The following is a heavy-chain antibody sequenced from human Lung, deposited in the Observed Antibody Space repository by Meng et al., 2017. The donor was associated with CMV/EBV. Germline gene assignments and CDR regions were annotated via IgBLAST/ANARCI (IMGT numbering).Heavy chain of an antibody. J-gene: IGHJ4*02. CDR1: GGSMGSTKW. CDR2: IYHSGST. V-gene: IGHV4-4*02. Sequence: QVQWPEWGPGLVKPSGTLSLPCAVSGGSMGSTKWWSWVRQPPGKGLEWIGEIYHSGSTNYNPSLKSRVSISVDKSKNQFSLKLSSVTAADTAVYYCARADKVRFDYWGQGTLVTVSS. CDR3: ARADKVRFDY.